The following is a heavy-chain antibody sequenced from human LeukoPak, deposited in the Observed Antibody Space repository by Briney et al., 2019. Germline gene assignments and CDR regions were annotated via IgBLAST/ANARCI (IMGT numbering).Heavy chain of an antibody. Sequence: ASVNVSCKASGYTFTSYGISCVRQAPGQGLEWMGWISAYNGNTNYAQKLQGRVTMTTDTSTSTDYMELRRLRSDDTAVYYCARVRGYYDSSGSRDYWGQGTLVTVSS. J-gene: IGHJ4*02. CDR1: GYTFTSYG. V-gene: IGHV1-18*01. D-gene: IGHD3-22*01. CDR2: ISAYNGNT. CDR3: ARVRGYYDSSGSRDY.